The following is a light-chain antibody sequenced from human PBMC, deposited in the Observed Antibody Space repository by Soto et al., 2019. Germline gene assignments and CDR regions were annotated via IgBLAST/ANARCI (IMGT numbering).Light chain of an antibody. CDR2: AAS. V-gene: IGKV1-39*01. CDR3: QQTYSTPSTWT. CDR1: PTISSY. Sequence: DIQMTQSPSSLSASVGDRVTITCRASPTISSYLNWYQQTPGRAPKLLIYAASSLQGGVPSRFSGSGSGTDFTLTMSSLPPEDFATFYCQQTYSTPSTWTFGQGTKVDIK. J-gene: IGKJ1*01.